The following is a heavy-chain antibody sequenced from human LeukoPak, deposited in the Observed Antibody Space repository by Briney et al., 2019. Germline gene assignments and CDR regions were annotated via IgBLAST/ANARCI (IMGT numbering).Heavy chain of an antibody. CDR3: ARRANYGSGSYPFDY. CDR2: IYYSGST. CDR1: GGSISSSSYY. J-gene: IGHJ4*02. V-gene: IGHV4-39*07. D-gene: IGHD3-10*01. Sequence: SETLSLTCTVSGGSISSSSYYWGWIRQPPGKGLEWIGSIYYSGSTYYNPSLKSRVTISVDTSKNQFSLRLSSVTAADTAVYYCARRANYGSGSYPFDYWGQGTLVTVSS.